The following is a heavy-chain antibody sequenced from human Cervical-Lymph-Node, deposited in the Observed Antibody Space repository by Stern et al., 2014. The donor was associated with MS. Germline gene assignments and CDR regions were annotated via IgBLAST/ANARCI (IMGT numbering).Heavy chain of an antibody. V-gene: IGHV3-9*01. CDR2: ISWNSGSI. Sequence: QLLESGGGLVQPGRSLRLSWAASGFTFDGYAMHWVRQAPGKGLEWVSGISWNSGSIGYADSVKGRFTISRDNAKNSLYLQMNSLRAEDTALYYCAKGGMATNYYFDYWGQGTLVTVSS. CDR3: AKGGMATNYYFDY. CDR1: GFTFDGYA. D-gene: IGHD5-24*01. J-gene: IGHJ4*02.